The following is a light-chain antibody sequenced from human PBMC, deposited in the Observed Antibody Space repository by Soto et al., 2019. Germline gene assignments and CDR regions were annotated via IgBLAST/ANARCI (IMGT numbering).Light chain of an antibody. CDR2: LGS. Sequence: DVVMTEYPLCLPVTPGEPAWMSCSASQXLLHTNGKKYMEWYLQKPGQSPQHLIYLGSNRASGGPDRFSGSGSGTDFSLKISRVEAEDVGVYYCMQALQTPITFGQGTRLEIK. V-gene: IGKV2-28*01. CDR3: MQALQTPIT. J-gene: IGKJ5*01. CDR1: QXLLHTNGKKY.